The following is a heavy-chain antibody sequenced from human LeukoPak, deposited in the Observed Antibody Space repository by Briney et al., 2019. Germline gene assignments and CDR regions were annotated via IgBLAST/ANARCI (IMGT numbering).Heavy chain of an antibody. Sequence: GGSLRLSCAASGFTFSSYEMICVRQAPGKGLECVSYISSSCSTIFYAVSVKGRFTISREKAKNSLYLQMNRMRAEETAVYYCARGEGYCTSPNCWGRDYWGQGTMVTVS. V-gene: IGHV3-48*03. CDR1: GFTFSSYE. D-gene: IGHD2-2*01. CDR2: ISSSCSTI. CDR3: ARGEGYCTSPNCWGRDY. J-gene: IGHJ4*02.